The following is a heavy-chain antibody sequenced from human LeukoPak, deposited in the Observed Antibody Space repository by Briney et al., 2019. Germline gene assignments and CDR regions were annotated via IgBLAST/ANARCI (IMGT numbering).Heavy chain of an antibody. V-gene: IGHV3-30-3*01. Sequence: GGSLRLSCAASGFTFSSYAMHWVRQAPGKGLEWVAVISYDGSNKYYADSVKGRFTISRDNSKNTLYLQMNSLRAEDTAVHYCARDVSYGDYGKFDYWGQGTLVTVSS. D-gene: IGHD4-17*01. J-gene: IGHJ4*02. CDR3: ARDVSYGDYGKFDY. CDR2: ISYDGSNK. CDR1: GFTFSSYA.